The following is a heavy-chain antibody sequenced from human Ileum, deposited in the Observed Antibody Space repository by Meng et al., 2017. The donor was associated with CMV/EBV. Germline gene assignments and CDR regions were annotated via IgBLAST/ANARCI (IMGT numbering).Heavy chain of an antibody. V-gene: IGHV3-43*01. CDR2: INWDGTNT. CDR1: GFTFDDYS. J-gene: IGHJ4*02. CDR3: ARDGH. Sequence: EVHCVESGGLVVHPGGSLRLSCAASGFTFDDYSMHWVRQRPGKGLEWISIINWDGTNTDYADSVRGRFTISRDNSRNSLYLEMNSLRTEDTAFYFCARDGHWGQGTLVTVSS.